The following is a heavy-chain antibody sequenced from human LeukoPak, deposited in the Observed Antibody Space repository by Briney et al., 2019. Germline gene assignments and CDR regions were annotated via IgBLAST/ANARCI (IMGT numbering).Heavy chain of an antibody. V-gene: IGHV4-38-2*01. J-gene: IGHJ3*02. CDR3: ARVKYGAFDI. CDR2: IYTSGST. D-gene: IGHD2-8*01. CDR1: GYSISSGYY. Sequence: PSETLSLTCALSGYSISSGYYWGWIRQPPGKGLECIGRIYTSGSTNYNPSLKSRVTMSVDTSKNQFCLKLSSVTAADTAMYYCARVKYGAFDIWGQGTMVTVSS.